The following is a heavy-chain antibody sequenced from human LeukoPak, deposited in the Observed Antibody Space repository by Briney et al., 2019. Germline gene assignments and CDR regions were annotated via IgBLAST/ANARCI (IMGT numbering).Heavy chain of an antibody. CDR2: IYHSGST. CDR1: GYSISSGYY. J-gene: IGHJ2*01. Sequence: TSETLSLTCTVSGYSISSGYYWGWIRQPPGKGLEWIGSIYHSGSTYYNPSLKSRVTISVDTSKNQFSLKLSSVTAADTAVYYCARRFAALNYYDSSGYWPSWWYFDLWGRGTLVTVSS. V-gene: IGHV4-38-2*02. CDR3: ARRFAALNYYDSSGYWPSWWYFDL. D-gene: IGHD3-22*01.